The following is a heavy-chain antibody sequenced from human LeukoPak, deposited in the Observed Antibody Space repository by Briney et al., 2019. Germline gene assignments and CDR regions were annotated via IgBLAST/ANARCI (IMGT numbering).Heavy chain of an antibody. CDR3: ARDRYYYDSSGPGADFDY. CDR2: INPNSGGT. J-gene: IGHJ4*02. V-gene: IGHV1-2*02. CDR1: GYTFTGYF. D-gene: IGHD3-22*01. Sequence: ASVKVSCKASGYTFTGYFINWVRQAPGQGLEWMGWINPNSGGTDYPQKFQGRVTTTWDTSISTAYMELTRLRSDDTAVYYCARDRYYYDSSGPGADFDYWGQGTLVTVSS.